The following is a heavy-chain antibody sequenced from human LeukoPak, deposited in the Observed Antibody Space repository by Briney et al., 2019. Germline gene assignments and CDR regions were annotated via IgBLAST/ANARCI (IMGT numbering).Heavy chain of an antibody. D-gene: IGHD3-22*01. CDR1: GGSISSSSYY. Sequence: SETLSLTCTVSGGSISSSSYYWGWIRQPPGKRLEWIGSIYYSGSTYYNPSLKSRVTISVDTSKNQFSLKLSSVTAADTAVYYCARHRMYYYDSSGRGVADAFDIWGQGTMVTVSS. J-gene: IGHJ3*02. CDR2: IYYSGST. CDR3: ARHRMYYYDSSGRGVADAFDI. V-gene: IGHV4-39*01.